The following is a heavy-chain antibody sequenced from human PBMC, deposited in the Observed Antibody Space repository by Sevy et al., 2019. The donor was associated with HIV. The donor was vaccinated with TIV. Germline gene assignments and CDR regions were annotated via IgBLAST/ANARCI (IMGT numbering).Heavy chain of an antibody. CDR1: GFNFSEHF. CDR3: GRADKNFYLDF. Sequence: GGSLRLSCSTSGFNFSEHFMEWVRQAPGKGLEWIGRCRNKPDRFTTEYAVSVKGRFTISREDSKSALYLQMSGLQADDTALYFCGRADKNFYLDFWGQGTLVTVSS. CDR2: CRNKPDRFTT. J-gene: IGHJ4*02. V-gene: IGHV3-72*01.